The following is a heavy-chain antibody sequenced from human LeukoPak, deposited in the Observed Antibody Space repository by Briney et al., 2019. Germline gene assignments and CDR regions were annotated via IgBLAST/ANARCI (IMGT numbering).Heavy chain of an antibody. V-gene: IGHV1-2*02. CDR2: INPNSGGT. CDR1: GYTFTGYY. Sequence: ASVKVSCKASGYTFTGYYMHWVRQAPGQGLEWMGWINPNSGGTNYAQKFQGRVTMTRDTSISTAYMELSRLRSDDTAVYYCARTEGLYYDILTGWIDYWGQGTLVTVSS. D-gene: IGHD3-9*01. J-gene: IGHJ4*02. CDR3: ARTEGLYYDILTGWIDY.